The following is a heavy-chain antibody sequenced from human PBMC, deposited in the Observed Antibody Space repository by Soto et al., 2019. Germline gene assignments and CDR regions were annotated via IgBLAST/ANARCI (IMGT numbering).Heavy chain of an antibody. V-gene: IGHV4-38-2*01. D-gene: IGHD3-22*01. CDR3: ARAWLTLAETVSSFTY. CDR2: IYHSGST. J-gene: IGHJ4*02. Sequence: QVQLLESGPGLVKPSETLSLTCAVSSYSISSGHFWGWIRQPPGKGLEWIGSIYHSGSTHYNPSLKSRPTKSVNTSKNRFSLRLSSGTPPDTPVYYCARAWLTLAETVSSFTYWAKGTLATV. CDR1: SYSISSGHF.